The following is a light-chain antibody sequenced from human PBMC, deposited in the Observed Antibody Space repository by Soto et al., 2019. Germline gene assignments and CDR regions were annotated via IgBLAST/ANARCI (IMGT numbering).Light chain of an antibody. CDR1: SSDVGGYNY. Sequence: QSSLTHPRSVSGSPGQSVTISCTGTSSDVGGYNYVSWYQQHPGKAPKLMIYDVSKRPSGVPDRFSGSKSGNTASLTISGLQAEDEADYYCCSYAGSYTFYVFGTGTKVTVL. J-gene: IGLJ1*01. CDR3: CSYAGSYTFYV. CDR2: DVS. V-gene: IGLV2-11*01.